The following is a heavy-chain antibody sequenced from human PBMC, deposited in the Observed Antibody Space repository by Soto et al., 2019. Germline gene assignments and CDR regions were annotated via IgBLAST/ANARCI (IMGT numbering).Heavy chain of an antibody. CDR2: MNPNSGNT. J-gene: IGHJ5*02. D-gene: IGHD3-10*01. Sequence: ASVKVSCKASGYTFTSYDINWVRQATGQGLEWMGWMNPNSGNTGYAQKFQGRVTMTRNTSISTAYMELSSLRSEDTAVYYCARGPRITMVRRVISWFDPRGQGTLVTVSS. CDR3: ARGPRITMVRRVISWFDP. V-gene: IGHV1-8*01. CDR1: GYTFTSYD.